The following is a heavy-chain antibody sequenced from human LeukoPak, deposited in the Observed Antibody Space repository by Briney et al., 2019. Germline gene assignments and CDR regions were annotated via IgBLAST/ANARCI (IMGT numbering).Heavy chain of an antibody. Sequence: GGSLRLSCAASGFTFSSYSMNWVRQAPGKGLEWVSSISSSSSYIYYADSVKGRFTISRDNAKNSLYLQMNSLRAEDTAVYYCARDFTVTTSFYYYGMDVWGQGTTVTVSS. J-gene: IGHJ6*02. D-gene: IGHD4-17*01. CDR2: ISSSSSYI. CDR3: ARDFTVTTSFYYYGMDV. CDR1: GFTFSSYS. V-gene: IGHV3-21*04.